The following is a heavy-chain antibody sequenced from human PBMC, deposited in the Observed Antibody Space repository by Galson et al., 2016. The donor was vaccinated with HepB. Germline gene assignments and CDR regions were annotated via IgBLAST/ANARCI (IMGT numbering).Heavy chain of an antibody. CDR2: VNWDDDK. V-gene: IGHV2-70*13. CDR1: GFSLSTSGVG. Sequence: PALVKPTQTVTLTCTFSGFSLSTSGVGVSWIRQTPGKALEWLALVNWDDDKYYGTSLKTRLSISKDTSKNQVVLTMTNMYPVDTATYFCARIPAGSSSTVFDYWGQGALVTVSS. J-gene: IGHJ4*02. D-gene: IGHD2-2*01. CDR3: ARIPAGSSSTVFDY.